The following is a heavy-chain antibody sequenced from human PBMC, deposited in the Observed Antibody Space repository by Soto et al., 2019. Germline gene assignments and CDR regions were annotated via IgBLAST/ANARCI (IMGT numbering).Heavy chain of an antibody. V-gene: IGHV3-15*01. J-gene: IGHJ4*02. Sequence: GGSLRLSCAASGFTFSNAWMSWVRQAPGKGLEWVGRIKSKTDGGTTDYAAPVKGRFTISRDNSKNTLYLQMNSLRAEDTAVYYCARDDSSSLYYFDYWGQGTLVTVSS. D-gene: IGHD6-13*01. CDR3: ARDDSSSLYYFDY. CDR1: GFTFSNAW. CDR2: IKSKTDGGTT.